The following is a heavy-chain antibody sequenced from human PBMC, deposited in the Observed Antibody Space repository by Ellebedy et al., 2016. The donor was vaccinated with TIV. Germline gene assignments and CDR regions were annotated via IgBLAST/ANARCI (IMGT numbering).Heavy chain of an antibody. CDR2: IFHSGTT. Sequence: MPSETLSLTCTVSRVSITDPTYYWAWLRQPPGKGLDLLGTIFHSGTTYKSPALSRRGPMSVDTSRNQFSLDLKSVTAADTAVYYCARGGVSTPGRRNWFDPWGQGTLVTVSS. CDR1: RVSITDPTYY. J-gene: IGHJ5*01. D-gene: IGHD1-26*01. V-gene: IGHV4-39*01. CDR3: ARGGVSTPGRRNWFDP.